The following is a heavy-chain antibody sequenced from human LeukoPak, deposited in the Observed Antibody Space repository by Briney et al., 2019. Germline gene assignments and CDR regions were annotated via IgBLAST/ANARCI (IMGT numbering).Heavy chain of an antibody. J-gene: IGHJ4*02. D-gene: IGHD3-22*01. CDR1: GYTFTSYD. CDR3: ASPIYYYNSSGYYPFDY. V-gene: IGHV1-8*01. Sequence: SSVKVSCKASGYTFTSYDINWVRQATGQGLEWMGWMNPNSGNTGYAQKFQGRVTMTRDTSINTAYMELSSLRSEDTAVYYCASPIYYYNSSGYYPFDYWGQGTLVTVSS. CDR2: MNPNSGNT.